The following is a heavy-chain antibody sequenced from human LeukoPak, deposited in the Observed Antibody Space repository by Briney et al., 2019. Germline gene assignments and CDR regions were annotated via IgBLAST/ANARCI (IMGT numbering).Heavy chain of an antibody. J-gene: IGHJ4*02. V-gene: IGHV4-4*07. CDR1: GGSISYFY. CDR3: ARSTDGYFDY. D-gene: IGHD5-24*01. CDR2: IYTSGST. Sequence: PSETLSLTCTVSGGSISYFYWSWIRQPAGKGLEWVGRIYTSGSTNYNPSLKSRVTMSVDTSKKQFSLKLSSVTAADTAVYYCARSTDGYFDYWGQGTLVTVSS.